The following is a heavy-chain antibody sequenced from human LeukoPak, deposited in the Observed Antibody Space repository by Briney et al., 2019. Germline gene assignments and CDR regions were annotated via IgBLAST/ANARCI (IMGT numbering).Heavy chain of an antibody. CDR3: ARYSGSYDYFDY. CDR2: ISPSGGST. Sequence: GASVKVSCKASGYTFTSYYMHWVRQAPGQGLEWMGIISPSGGSTSYAQKFQDRVTMTRDTSTSTVYMELSSLRSEDTAVYYCARYSGSYDYFDYWGQGTLVTVSS. D-gene: IGHD1-26*01. V-gene: IGHV1-46*01. CDR1: GYTFTSYY. J-gene: IGHJ4*02.